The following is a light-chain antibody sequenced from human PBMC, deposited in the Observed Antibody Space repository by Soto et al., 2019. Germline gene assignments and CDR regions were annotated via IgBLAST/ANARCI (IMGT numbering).Light chain of an antibody. CDR3: QQYGSSPGT. V-gene: IGKV3-20*01. J-gene: IGKJ1*01. CDR1: QSVSSSY. CDR2: GAS. Sequence: EIVLTQSPGTLSLSPGERATLSCRASQSVSSSYLAWYQQKPGQAPRLLIYGASSRATGIPDRFSGSGSGTDFPLTISSLETEDFAVYYCQQYGSSPGTF.